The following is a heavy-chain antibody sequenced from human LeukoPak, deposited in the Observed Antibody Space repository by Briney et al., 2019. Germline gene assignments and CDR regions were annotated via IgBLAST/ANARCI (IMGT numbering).Heavy chain of an antibody. CDR2: IYFSGTT. D-gene: IGHD3-3*01. CDR1: GDSITSHY. V-gene: IGHV4-59*11. CDR3: ARSRFDFWSGYYEY. Sequence: SETLSLTCTVSGDSITSHYWGWIRQPPGKGLEWIGHIYFSGTTSYNPSLKSRVTISVDTSKNQFSLKLSSVTAADTAVYYCARSRFDFWSGYYEYWGQGTLVTVSS. J-gene: IGHJ4*02.